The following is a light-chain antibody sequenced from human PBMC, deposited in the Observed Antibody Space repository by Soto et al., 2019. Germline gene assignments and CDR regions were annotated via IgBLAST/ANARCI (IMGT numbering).Light chain of an antibody. CDR3: HQYNNWRT. J-gene: IGKJ1*01. V-gene: IGKV3-15*01. Sequence: EIVMTQSPASLSVSPGERATLSCRASQSVSRNLAWYQQKPGQAPRLLIYGASTRATGIPARFSGSGSGTEFTLTISSLQSGDFAVYYCHQYNNWRTFGQGTKVEIK. CDR2: GAS. CDR1: QSVSRN.